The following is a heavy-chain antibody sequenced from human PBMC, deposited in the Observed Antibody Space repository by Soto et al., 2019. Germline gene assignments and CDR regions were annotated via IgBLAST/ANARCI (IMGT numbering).Heavy chain of an antibody. CDR2: ISSSSSTI. V-gene: IGHV3-48*02. Sequence: GGSLRLSCAASGFTFSSYSMNWVRQAPGKGLEWVSYISSSSSTIYYADSVKGRFTISRDNAKNSLYLQMNSLRDEDTAVYYCARDFWLAARPLDFDYWGQGTLITVSS. D-gene: IGHD6-6*01. J-gene: IGHJ4*02. CDR3: ARDFWLAARPLDFDY. CDR1: GFTFSSYS.